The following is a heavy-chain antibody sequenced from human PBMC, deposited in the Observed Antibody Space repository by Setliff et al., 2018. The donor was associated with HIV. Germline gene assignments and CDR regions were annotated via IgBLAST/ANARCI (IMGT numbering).Heavy chain of an antibody. D-gene: IGHD3-9*01. V-gene: IGHV4-39*01. Sequence: PSETLSLTCTVSGDSIGSSSYYWAWIRQPPGKGLEWIGSIYYSGNTYYNPSLKSRVTISVDTSKNQFSLKLSSVTAADTAVYYCARPFDWGSSHPLGYWSQGTLVTAPQ. CDR3: ARPFDWGSSHPLGY. CDR2: IYYSGNT. CDR1: GDSIGSSSYY. J-gene: IGHJ4*02.